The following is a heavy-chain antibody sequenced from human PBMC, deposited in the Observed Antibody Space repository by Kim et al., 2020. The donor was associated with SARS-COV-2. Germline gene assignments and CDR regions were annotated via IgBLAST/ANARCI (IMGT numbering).Heavy chain of an antibody. V-gene: IGHV3-30*18. CDR1: GFTFSSYG. D-gene: IGHD3-22*01. Sequence: GGSLRLSCAISGFTFSSYGMHWVRQAPGKGLEWVTVISYDGTKKYYADSVKGRFTISRDNSKNTLSLQMNSLRAEDTAVYYCAKDGDSSSFYFDYWGQGTLVTVSS. CDR2: ISYDGTKK. CDR3: AKDGDSSSFYFDY. J-gene: IGHJ4*02.